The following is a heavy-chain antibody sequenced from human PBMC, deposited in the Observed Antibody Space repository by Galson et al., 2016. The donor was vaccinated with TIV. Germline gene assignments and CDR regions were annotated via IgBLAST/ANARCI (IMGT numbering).Heavy chain of an antibody. CDR2: IHHSVGI. Sequence: SETLSLTCAVSGDSIISDNWWTWVRQSPGKGLEWIGEIHHSVGINYNPSLKSRVTISMDKSRNQFSLNVNSVTAADTAVYYCARVRRYSSTTSCYLDPWGQGTLVTVSS. D-gene: IGHD2-2*01. V-gene: IGHV4-4*02. J-gene: IGHJ5*02. CDR1: GDSIISDNW. CDR3: ARVRRYSSTTSCYLDP.